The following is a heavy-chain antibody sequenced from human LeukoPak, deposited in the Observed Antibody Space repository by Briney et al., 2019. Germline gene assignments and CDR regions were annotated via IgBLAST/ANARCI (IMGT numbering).Heavy chain of an antibody. CDR3: ARAVSRQNPHLYGY. V-gene: IGHV1-18*04. J-gene: IGHJ4*02. CDR2: ISAYNGNT. CDR1: GYTFTSYG. Sequence: ASVKVSCKASGYTFTSYGISWVRQAPGQGLEWMGWISAYNGNTNYAQKLQGRVTMTTDTSTSTAYMELWSLRSDDTAVYYCARAVSRQNPHLYGYWGQGTLVTVSS. D-gene: IGHD2-8*01.